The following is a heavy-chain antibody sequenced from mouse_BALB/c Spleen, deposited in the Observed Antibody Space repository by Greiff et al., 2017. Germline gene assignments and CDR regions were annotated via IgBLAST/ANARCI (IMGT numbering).Heavy chain of an antibody. Sequence: VQLKQSGPGLVQPSQSLSITCTVSGFSLTSYGVHWVRQSPGKGLEWLGVIWSGGSTDYNAAFISRLSISKENSKSQVFFKMNSLQANDTAIYYCARIPDYYGSSYAMDDWGQGTSVTVSS. CDR3: ARIPDYYGSSYAMDD. J-gene: IGHJ4*01. CDR2: IWSGGST. D-gene: IGHD1-1*01. V-gene: IGHV2-2*02. CDR1: GFSLTSYG.